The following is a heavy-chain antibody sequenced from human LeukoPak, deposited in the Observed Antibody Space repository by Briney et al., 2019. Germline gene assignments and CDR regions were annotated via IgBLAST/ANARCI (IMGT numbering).Heavy chain of an antibody. J-gene: IGHJ6*04. V-gene: IGHV1-18*04. Sequence: ASVKVSCKASGYTFTSYGISWVRQAPGQGLEWMGWISAYNGNTNYAQKLQGRVTMTTDTSTSTAYMELRSLRSDDTAVYYCARGIYSGYAYYYYGMDVWGKGTTVTVSS. CDR1: GYTFTSYG. CDR2: ISAYNGNT. D-gene: IGHD5-12*01. CDR3: ARGIYSGYAYYYYGMDV.